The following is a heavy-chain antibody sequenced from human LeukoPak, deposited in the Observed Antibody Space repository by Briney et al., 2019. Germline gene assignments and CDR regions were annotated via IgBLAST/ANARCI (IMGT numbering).Heavy chain of an antibody. Sequence: GASVKVSCTASGYTFTSYDINWVRQATGQGLEWMGWMNPNSGNTGYAQKFQGRVTMTRNTSISTAYMELSRLRSDDTAVYYCARLWGPYDSSDYWGQGTLVTVSS. V-gene: IGHV1-8*01. CDR2: MNPNSGNT. CDR1: GYTFTSYD. J-gene: IGHJ4*02. CDR3: ARLWGPYDSSDY. D-gene: IGHD3-22*01.